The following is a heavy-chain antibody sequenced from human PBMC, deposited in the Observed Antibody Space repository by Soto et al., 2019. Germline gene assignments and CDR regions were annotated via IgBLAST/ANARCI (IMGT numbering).Heavy chain of an antibody. Sequence: EVQLVESGGGLVQSGRSLRLSCAASGFTFDDFAMHWVRQAPGKGLEWVSGITWNSGGIGYADSVKGRFTISRDNAKNSLYLQMNSLRVEDTALYYCAKDILAGYDAFDTWGLGTMVTVSS. CDR1: GFTFDDFA. D-gene: IGHD6-19*01. V-gene: IGHV3-9*01. J-gene: IGHJ3*02. CDR2: ITWNSGGI. CDR3: AKDILAGYDAFDT.